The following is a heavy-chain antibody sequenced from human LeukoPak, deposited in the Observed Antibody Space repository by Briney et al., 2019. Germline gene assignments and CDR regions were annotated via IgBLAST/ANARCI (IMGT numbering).Heavy chain of an antibody. V-gene: IGHV4-4*02. CDR2: INHSGST. J-gene: IGHJ4*02. Sequence: SGTLSLTCAVSGGSISSSNWWSWVRQPPGKGLEWIGEINHSGSTNYNPSLKSRVTISVDTSKNQFSLKLSSVTAADTAVYYCARCQYSGYDYLEGWGQGTLVTVSS. CDR1: GGSISSSNW. CDR3: ARCQYSGYDYLEG. D-gene: IGHD5-12*01.